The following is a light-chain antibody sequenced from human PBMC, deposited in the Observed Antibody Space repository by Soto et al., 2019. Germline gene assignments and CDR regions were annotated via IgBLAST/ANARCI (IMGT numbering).Light chain of an antibody. CDR1: QTISRD. CDR3: QQYNNWPS. J-gene: IGKJ5*01. V-gene: IGKV3-15*01. CDR2: DIS. Sequence: VMTQSAANLSVSPGERASLXCRASQTISRDLPWYQQTTGEAPRPLIYDISNRDTGVPAMFSGSGYETEFNITIRSLQSEDLAVYVCQQYNNWPSFGQGTRLEIK.